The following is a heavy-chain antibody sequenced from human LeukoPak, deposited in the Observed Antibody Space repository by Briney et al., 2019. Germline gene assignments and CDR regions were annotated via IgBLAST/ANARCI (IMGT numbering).Heavy chain of an antibody. J-gene: IGHJ4*02. CDR1: GYTFTGYY. CDR3: AREENPAKVGATMGY. D-gene: IGHD1-26*01. Sequence: ASVKVSCKVSGYTFTGYYMHWVRQAPGQGLEWMGWINPNSGGTNYAQKFQGRVTMTRDTSISTAYMELSRLRSDDTAVYYCAREENPAKVGATMGYWGQGTLVTVSS. V-gene: IGHV1-2*02. CDR2: INPNSGGT.